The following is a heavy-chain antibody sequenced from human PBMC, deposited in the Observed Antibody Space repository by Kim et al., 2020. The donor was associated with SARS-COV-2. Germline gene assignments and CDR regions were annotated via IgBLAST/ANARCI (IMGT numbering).Heavy chain of an antibody. D-gene: IGHD3-10*01. CDR3: ARGRSPDSGEYFGS. Sequence: GGSLRLSCAASGFIFSNYAMVWVRQAPGKGLEWVAYISGGSATIHYANSVKGRFTISRDNGGNSLFLQMNGLRAEDTALYYCARGRSPDSGEYFGSWGQG. J-gene: IGHJ4*02. CDR1: GFIFSNYA. CDR2: ISGGSATI. V-gene: IGHV3-48*04.